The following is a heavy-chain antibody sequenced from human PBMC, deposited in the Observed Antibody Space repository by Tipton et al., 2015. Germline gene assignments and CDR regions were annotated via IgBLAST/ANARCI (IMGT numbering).Heavy chain of an antibody. CDR1: GFTFRDYA. J-gene: IGHJ4*02. D-gene: IGHD1-1*01. CDR2: IRTIADGGTT. Sequence: SLRLSCTASGFTFRDYAVTWLRQAPGKGLECVGFIRTIADGGTTEYGASVQGRFAISRDDSKRVAYLQMNGLTTEDTAVYYCSYWMTYSIFESWGQGTLVPVSS. CDR3: SYWMTYSIFES. V-gene: IGHV3-49*03.